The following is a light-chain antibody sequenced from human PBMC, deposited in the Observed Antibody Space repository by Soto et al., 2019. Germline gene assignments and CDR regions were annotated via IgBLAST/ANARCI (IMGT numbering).Light chain of an antibody. J-gene: IGKJ4*01. CDR3: QQYGDSIT. Sequence: ETVLTQSPSLLSLSPGERATLSCRASQNVRSSSLAWYQQKPGQAPLLLIYAASTRVTGIADRFSGSGSGTDFTLTISRLEAEDFAVYHCQQYGDSITFGGGTKVEIK. CDR1: QNVRSSS. CDR2: AAS. V-gene: IGKV3-20*01.